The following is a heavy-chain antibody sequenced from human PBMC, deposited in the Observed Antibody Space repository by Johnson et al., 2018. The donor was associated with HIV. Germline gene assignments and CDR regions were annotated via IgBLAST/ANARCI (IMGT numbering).Heavy chain of an antibody. CDR1: GLTFSDYD. Sequence: QVQLVESGGGLIQPGGSLRLSCAASGLTFSDYDMSWIRQAPGKGLEWVSYISSSGSTIYYADSVKGRFTISRDNAKNSLYLQMNTLRAEDTAVYYCARDQRGGYSYGDAFDFWGQGTVVSVST. D-gene: IGHD5-18*01. V-gene: IGHV3-11*04. J-gene: IGHJ3*01. CDR3: ARDQRGGYSYGDAFDF. CDR2: ISSSGSTI.